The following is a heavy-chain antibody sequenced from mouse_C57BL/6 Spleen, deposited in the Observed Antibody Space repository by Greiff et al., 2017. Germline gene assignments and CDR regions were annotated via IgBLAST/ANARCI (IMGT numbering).Heavy chain of an antibody. CDR2: ISDGGSYT. CDR1: GFTFSSYA. Sequence: EVQRVESGGGLVKPGGSLKLSCAASGFTFSSYAMSWVRQTPEKRLEWVATISDGGSYTYYPDNVKGRFTISRDNAKNNLYLQMSHLKSEDTAMYYCARDEDYYAMYYWGQGTSVTVSS. CDR3: ARDEDYYAMYY. V-gene: IGHV5-4*01. J-gene: IGHJ4*01.